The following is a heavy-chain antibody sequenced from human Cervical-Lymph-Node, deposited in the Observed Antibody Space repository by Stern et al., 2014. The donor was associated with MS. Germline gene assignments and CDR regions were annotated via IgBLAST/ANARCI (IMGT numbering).Heavy chain of an antibody. CDR1: GGTFSSYT. D-gene: IGHD6-13*01. V-gene: IGHV1-69*09. CDR3: ARDNGYSSSSFDY. J-gene: IGHJ4*02. Sequence: QVQLVQSGAEVKKPGSSVKVSCKASGGTFSSYTISWVRQAPGQGLEWMGRIIPILGIANYAQKFQGRVTITADKSTSTAYMELSSLRSEDTAVYYCARDNGYSSSSFDYWGQGTLVTVSS. CDR2: IIPILGIA.